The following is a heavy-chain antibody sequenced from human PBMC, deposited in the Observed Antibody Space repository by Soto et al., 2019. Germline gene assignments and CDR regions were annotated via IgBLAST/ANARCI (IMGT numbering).Heavy chain of an antibody. Sequence: PSATLCHTCSVSDGSISSSSDFWGWDSQPAGKGLEWIGRIYATGTTDYNPSLKSRVMMSVDTSKKQFSLKLRSVTAADTAVYYCVRDGTKTLRDWFDPWGQGISVTVFS. J-gene: IGHJ5*02. CDR2: IYATGTT. CDR1: DGSISSSSDF. V-gene: IGHV4-39*07. CDR3: VRDGTKTLRDWFDP. D-gene: IGHD1-1*01.